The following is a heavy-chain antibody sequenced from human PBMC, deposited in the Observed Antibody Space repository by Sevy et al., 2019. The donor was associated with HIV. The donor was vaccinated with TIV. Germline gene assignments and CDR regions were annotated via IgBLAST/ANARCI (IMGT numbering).Heavy chain of an antibody. D-gene: IGHD2-2*01. Sequence: GGSLRLSCAASGFTFSNAWMGWVRQAPGKGLEWVGRIKSKTDGGTTDYAAPVKGRFTISRDDSKNTLYLQMNSLKTEDTAVYYCTTRLVLCSSTSCYRGPFGYWGQGTLVTVSS. CDR1: GFTFSNAW. CDR2: IKSKTDGGTT. J-gene: IGHJ4*02. V-gene: IGHV3-15*01. CDR3: TTRLVLCSSTSCYRGPFGY.